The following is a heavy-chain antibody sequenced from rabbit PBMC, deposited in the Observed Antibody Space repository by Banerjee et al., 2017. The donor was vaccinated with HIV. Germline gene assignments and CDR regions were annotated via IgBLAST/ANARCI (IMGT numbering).Heavy chain of an antibody. Sequence: QSLEESGGDLVKPGASLTLTCTASGFSFNNYWMCWVRQTPGKGLELIACIDVNSSGSLWYASWAKGRFTISKTSSTTVTLQMTSLTAADTATYFCARGTADVGDGCDLWGPGTLVTVS. CDR1: GFSFNNYW. CDR3: ARGTADVGDGCDL. J-gene: IGHJ6*01. D-gene: IGHD6-1*01. CDR2: IDVNSSGSL. V-gene: IGHV1S40*01.